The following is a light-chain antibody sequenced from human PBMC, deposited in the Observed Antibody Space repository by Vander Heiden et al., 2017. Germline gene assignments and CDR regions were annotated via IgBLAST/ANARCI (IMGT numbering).Light chain of an antibody. CDR2: DVS. CDR3: CSYAGSYTLV. J-gene: IGLJ2*01. V-gene: IGLV2-11*01. CDR1: SRDVGGYNY. Sequence: QSALTQPRPVSGSPGHSVTIPCTGTSRDVGGYNYVSWYQQRPGKAPKLMIYDVSKRPSGVPDRFAGSKSGSTASLTISGLQAEDEADYYCCSYAGSYTLVFGGGTKLTVL.